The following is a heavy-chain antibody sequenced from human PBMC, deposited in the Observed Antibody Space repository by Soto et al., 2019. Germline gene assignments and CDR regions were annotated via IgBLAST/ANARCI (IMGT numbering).Heavy chain of an antibody. V-gene: IGHV4-34*01. J-gene: IGHJ6*02. Sequence: SETLSLTCSVSGTSITNNYWSWIRQPPGKGLEWIGEINHSGSTNYNPSLKSRVTISVDTSKNQFSLKLSSVTAADTAVYYCARGRVVAANFLNVWGQGTTVTVSS. CDR2: INHSGST. CDR3: ARGRVVAANFLNV. CDR1: GTSITNNY. D-gene: IGHD2-15*01.